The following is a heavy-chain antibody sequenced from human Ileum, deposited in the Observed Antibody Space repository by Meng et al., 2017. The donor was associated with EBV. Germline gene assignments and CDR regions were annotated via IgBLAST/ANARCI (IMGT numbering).Heavy chain of an antibody. V-gene: IGHV1-18*01. Sequence: QVWLVQSGGEGKKPGASVKVSGKASRYTFSNYAITWVRQAPGQGLEWMGWISVDKGNTIYAEKFQARVTMTTDTSTSTAYMDLRSLSSDDTAVYYCARESSTTSLFPTFWYFDLWGRGTLVTVSS. D-gene: IGHD2-2*01. CDR1: RYTFSNYA. J-gene: IGHJ2*01. CDR2: ISVDKGNT. CDR3: ARESSTTSLFPTFWYFDL.